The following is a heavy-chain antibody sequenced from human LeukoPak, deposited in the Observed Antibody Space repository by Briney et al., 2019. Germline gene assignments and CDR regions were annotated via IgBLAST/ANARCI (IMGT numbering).Heavy chain of an antibody. J-gene: IGHJ6*02. CDR2: IYYSGST. V-gene: IGHV4-59*01. D-gene: IGHD3-22*01. Sequence: SETLSLTCTVSGGSIAFYYWSWIRQPPGKGLEFIGYIYYSGSTAYNPSLKSRVTISLDTSKNQFSLKLSSVTSADTAVYYCARSYDNSGYYYYGMDVWGQGTTVNVSS. CDR3: ARSYDNSGYYYYGMDV. CDR1: GGSIAFYY.